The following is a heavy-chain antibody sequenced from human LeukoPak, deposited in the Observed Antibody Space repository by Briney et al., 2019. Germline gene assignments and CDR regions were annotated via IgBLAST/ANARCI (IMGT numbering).Heavy chain of an antibody. J-gene: IGHJ4*02. V-gene: IGHV4-39*01. D-gene: IGHD6-19*01. CDR2: IYYGGNT. Sequence: SETLSLTCTVSGGSISSSGYYWGWIRQPPGKGLEWIGSIYYGGNTYYNPSLKSRVTMSVDTSKNQFSLKLSSVTAADTAVYYCARGFTVAGTDYWGQGTLVTVSS. CDR1: GGSISSSGYY. CDR3: ARGFTVAGTDY.